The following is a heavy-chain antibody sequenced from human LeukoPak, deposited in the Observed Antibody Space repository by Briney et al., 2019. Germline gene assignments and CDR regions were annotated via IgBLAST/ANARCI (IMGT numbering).Heavy chain of an antibody. Sequence: GGSLRLSCAASGFTFSSYAMHWVRQAPGKGLECVSAISSNGGSTYYANSVKGRFTISRDNSKNTLYLQMGSLRAEDMAVYYCATLDYSNGFDYWGQGTLVTVSS. CDR3: ATLDYSNGFDY. V-gene: IGHV3-64*01. CDR2: ISSNGGST. J-gene: IGHJ4*02. D-gene: IGHD4-11*01. CDR1: GFTFSSYA.